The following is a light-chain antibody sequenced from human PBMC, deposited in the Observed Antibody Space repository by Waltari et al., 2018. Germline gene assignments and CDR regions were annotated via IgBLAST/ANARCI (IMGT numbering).Light chain of an antibody. V-gene: IGKV3-15*01. Sequence: IVMTRSPATLSVSQGERATLPCRASQSVSSNLAWYQQKPGQAPRLLIYGASTRATGIPARFSGSGSGTDVTLTISSLQSEDFAVYYCQQYNNRPLTFGGGTKVEIK. CDR1: QSVSSN. CDR3: QQYNNRPLT. J-gene: IGKJ4*01. CDR2: GAS.